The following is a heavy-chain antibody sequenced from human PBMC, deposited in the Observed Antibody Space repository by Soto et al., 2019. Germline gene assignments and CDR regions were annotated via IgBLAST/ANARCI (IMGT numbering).Heavy chain of an antibody. D-gene: IGHD2-15*01. Sequence: GGSLRLSCAASGFTFSSYAMSWVRQAPGKGLEWVSAISGSGGSTYYADSVKGRFTISRDNSKNTLYLQMNSLRAEDTAVYYCAKDQLGGYCSGGSCRNDAFDIWGQGTMVTVSS. V-gene: IGHV3-23*01. J-gene: IGHJ3*02. CDR3: AKDQLGGYCSGGSCRNDAFDI. CDR2: ISGSGGST. CDR1: GFTFSSYA.